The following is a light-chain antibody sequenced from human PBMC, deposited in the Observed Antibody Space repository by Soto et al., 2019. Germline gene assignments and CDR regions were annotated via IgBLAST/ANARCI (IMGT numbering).Light chain of an antibody. J-gene: IGKJ1*01. CDR1: QSVLYSSNNKNY. Sequence: DIVMTQSPDSLAVSLGERATINCKSSQSVLYSSNNKNYLAWYQQKPRQPPKLLIYRASTRESGVPDRFSGSGSGTDFTLTISSLQAEDVAVYYCQQYYSTPRTFGQGTKVEIK. CDR2: RAS. V-gene: IGKV4-1*01. CDR3: QQYYSTPRT.